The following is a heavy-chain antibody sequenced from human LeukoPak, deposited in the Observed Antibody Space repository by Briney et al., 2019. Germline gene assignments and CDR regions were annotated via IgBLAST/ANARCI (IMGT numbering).Heavy chain of an antibody. CDR2: INHSGST. Sequence: SETLSLTCAVYGGSFSGYYWSWIRPPPGKGLEWIEEINHSGSTNYNPSLKSRVTISVDTSKNRFSLKLSSVTAADTAVYYCARRPILTGYYFVEDWGQGTLVTVSS. CDR1: GGSFSGYY. CDR3: ARRPILTGYYFVED. J-gene: IGHJ4*02. V-gene: IGHV4-34*01. D-gene: IGHD3-9*01.